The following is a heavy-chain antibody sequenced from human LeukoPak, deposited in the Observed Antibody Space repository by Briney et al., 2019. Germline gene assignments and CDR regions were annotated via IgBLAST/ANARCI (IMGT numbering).Heavy chain of an antibody. J-gene: IGHJ5*02. CDR3: ARPAWGWSDP. Sequence: PSETLSLTCTVSGGSISSSSYYWGWIRQPPGKGLEWIGSIYCSGSTYYNPSLKSRVTISVDTSKNQFSLKLSSVTAADTAVYYCARPAWGWSDPWGQGTLVTVSS. CDR1: GGSISSSSYY. D-gene: IGHD3-16*01. V-gene: IGHV4-39*07. CDR2: IYCSGST.